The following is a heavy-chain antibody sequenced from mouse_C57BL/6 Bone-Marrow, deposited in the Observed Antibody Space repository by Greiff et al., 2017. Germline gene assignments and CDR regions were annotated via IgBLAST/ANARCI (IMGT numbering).Heavy chain of an antibody. CDR1: GYTFTSYW. Sequence: VQLQQPGAELVKPGASVKLSCKASGYTFTSYWMQWVKQRPGQGLEWIGEIDPSDSYTNYNQKFKGKATLTVDTSSSTAYMQLSSLTSEDSAVYYCARGGYRNYYFDYWGQGTTLTVAS. CDR2: IDPSDSYT. V-gene: IGHV1-50*01. CDR3: ARGGYRNYYFDY. D-gene: IGHD2-5*01. J-gene: IGHJ2*01.